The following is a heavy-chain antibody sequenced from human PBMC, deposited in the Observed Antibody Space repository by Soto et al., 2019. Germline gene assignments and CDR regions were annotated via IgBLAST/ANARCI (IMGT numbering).Heavy chain of an antibody. D-gene: IGHD2-8*01. V-gene: IGHV5-51*01. J-gene: IGHJ6*02. CDR3: ARQGSNGAYYYYGMDV. CDR2: IYPGDSDT. CDR1: GHRFSSYW. Sequence: GESLKISCKGSGHRFSSYWIAWVRQMPGKGLEWMGIIYPGDSDTMYSPSFQGQVTFSADKSTSTAYLQWSSLKASDTAMYYCARQGSNGAYYYYGMDVWGQGTTVTVSS.